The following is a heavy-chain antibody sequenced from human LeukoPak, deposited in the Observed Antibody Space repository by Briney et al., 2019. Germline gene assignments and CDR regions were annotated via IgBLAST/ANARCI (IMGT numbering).Heavy chain of an antibody. D-gene: IGHD2/OR15-2a*01. CDR1: GFTFSSYS. CDR2: ISSSSSYI. V-gene: IGHV3-21*01. CDR3: AREGPRGNSQFDY. J-gene: IGHJ4*02. Sequence: GGSLRLSCAASGFTFSSYSMNWVRQAPGKGLEWVSSISSSSSYIYYADTVKGRLTISRDNSKNTLYLQMNSLRAEDTAIYYCAREGPRGNSQFDYWGQGTLVTVSS.